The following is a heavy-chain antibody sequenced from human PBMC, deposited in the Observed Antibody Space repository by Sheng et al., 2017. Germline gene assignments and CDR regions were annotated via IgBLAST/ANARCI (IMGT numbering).Heavy chain of an antibody. CDR3: ARGLRAIAVAVRYDY. V-gene: IGHV4-34*01. Sequence: QVQLQQWGAGLLKPSETLSLTCAVYGGSFSGYYWSWIRQPPGKGLEWIGEINHSGSTNYNPSLKSRVTISVDTSKNQFSLKLSSVTAADTAVYYCARGLRAIAVAVRYDYWGQGTLVTVSS. J-gene: IGHJ4*02. CDR2: INHSGST. D-gene: IGHD6-19*01. CDR1: GGSFSGYY.